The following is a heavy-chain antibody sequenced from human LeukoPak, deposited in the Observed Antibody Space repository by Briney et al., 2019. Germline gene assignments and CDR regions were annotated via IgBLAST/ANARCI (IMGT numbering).Heavy chain of an antibody. V-gene: IGHV4-61*02. D-gene: IGHD2-15*01. Sequence: PSETLSLTCTVSGGSISSGSYYWSWIRQPAGKGLEWIGRIYTSGSTNYNPSLESRVTISVDTSKNQFSLKLSSVTAADTAVYYCARGTPYYYYYYMDVWGKGTTVTVSS. CDR1: GGSISSGSYY. CDR3: ARGTPYYYYYYMDV. J-gene: IGHJ6*03. CDR2: IYTSGST.